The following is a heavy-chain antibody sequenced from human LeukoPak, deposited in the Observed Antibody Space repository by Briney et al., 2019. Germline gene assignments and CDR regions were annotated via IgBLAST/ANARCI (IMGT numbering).Heavy chain of an antibody. CDR3: AREREHDYGTDY. J-gene: IGHJ4*02. D-gene: IGHD4-17*01. Sequence: GGSLRLSCAASGFTFTSYSMNWVRQAPGKWLEWVSYISSSGRPIYYADSVKGRFTISRDNAKNSLYLQMNSLRAEDTAVYYCAREREHDYGTDYWGQGTLVTVSS. CDR2: ISSSGRPI. V-gene: IGHV3-48*01. CDR1: GFTFTSYS.